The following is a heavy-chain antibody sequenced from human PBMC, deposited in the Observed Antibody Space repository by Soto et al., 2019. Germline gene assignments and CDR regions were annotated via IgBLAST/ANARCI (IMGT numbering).Heavy chain of an antibody. CDR1: GGSISSYY. V-gene: IGHV4-59*12. D-gene: IGHD2-8*01. CDR3: AKENAGPFDY. CDR2: IYYSGST. Sequence: SETLSLTCTVSGGSISSYYWSWIRQPPGKGLEWIGYIYYSGSTNYNPSLKSRVTISVDTSKNQFSLKLSSVTAEDAAVYFCAKENAGPFDYWGQGTLVTVSS. J-gene: IGHJ4*02.